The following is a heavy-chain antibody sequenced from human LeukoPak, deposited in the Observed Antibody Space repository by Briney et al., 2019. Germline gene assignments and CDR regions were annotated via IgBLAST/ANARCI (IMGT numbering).Heavy chain of an antibody. CDR3: AGGRPRGYCSGGSCYHNFDY. J-gene: IGHJ4*02. CDR2: IIPIFGTA. V-gene: IGHV1-69*06. D-gene: IGHD2-15*01. CDR1: GYTFTSYA. Sequence: SVKVSCKASGYTFTSYAMSWVRQAHGQGLEWMGGIIPIFGTANYAQKFQGRVTITADKSTSTAYMEVSSLRSEDTAVYYCAGGRPRGYCSGGSCYHNFDYWGQGTLVTVSS.